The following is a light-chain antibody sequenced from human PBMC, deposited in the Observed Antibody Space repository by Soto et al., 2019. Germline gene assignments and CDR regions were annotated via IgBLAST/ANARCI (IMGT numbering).Light chain of an antibody. V-gene: IGKV3-15*01. CDR1: QSVSSI. CDR2: GAS. Sequence: EIVMTQSPATLSVSPGERATLSCRASQSVSSILAWYQQKPGQAPRLLIYGASTRATGIPARFIGSGSGTEFTLTISSLQSEDFAVYYCQQYNNWPWTFGQGTKVDIK. J-gene: IGKJ1*01. CDR3: QQYNNWPWT.